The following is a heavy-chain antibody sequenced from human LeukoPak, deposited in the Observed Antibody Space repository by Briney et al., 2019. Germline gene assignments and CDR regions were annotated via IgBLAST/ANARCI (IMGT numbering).Heavy chain of an antibody. CDR2: INPNSGGT. J-gene: IGHJ6*02. CDR1: GYTFTGYY. D-gene: IGHD3-10*01. V-gene: IGHV1-2*04. CDR3: ARDGGSGSYYYYGMDV. Sequence: AASVNVSCKASGYTFTGYYMHWVRQAPGQGLEWMGWINPNSGGTNYAQKFQGWVTMTRDTSISTAYMELSRLRSDDTAVYYCARDGGSGSYYYYGMDVWGQGTTVTVSS.